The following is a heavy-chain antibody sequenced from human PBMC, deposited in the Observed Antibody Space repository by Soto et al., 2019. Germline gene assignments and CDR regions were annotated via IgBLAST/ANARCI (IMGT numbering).Heavy chain of an antibody. D-gene: IGHD2-15*01. V-gene: IGHV5-51*01. CDR2: IFPGDSDT. CDR3: ARYCSGGSCHGNLDV. J-gene: IGHJ6*02. CDR1: GYSFTNYW. Sequence: GESLKISCKGSGYSFTNYWIGWVRQISGKGLEWMGIIFPGDSDTRYSPSFQGQVTISADKSISTAYLQWSSLKASDTAMYYCARYCSGGSCHGNLDVWGQGTTVTVSS.